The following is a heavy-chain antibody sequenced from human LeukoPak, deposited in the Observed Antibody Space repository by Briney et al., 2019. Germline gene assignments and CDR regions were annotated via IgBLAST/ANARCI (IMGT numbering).Heavy chain of an antibody. Sequence: ASVKVSCKASGYTFTSYDINWVRQATGQGLEWMGWMNPNSGNTGYAQKFQGRVTMTRNTSISTAYMELSSLRSEDTAVYYCARYGSSSGPYYFDYWGRGALVTVSS. J-gene: IGHJ4*02. CDR2: MNPNSGNT. CDR3: ARYGSSSGPYYFDY. D-gene: IGHD6-6*01. V-gene: IGHV1-8*01. CDR1: GYTFTSYD.